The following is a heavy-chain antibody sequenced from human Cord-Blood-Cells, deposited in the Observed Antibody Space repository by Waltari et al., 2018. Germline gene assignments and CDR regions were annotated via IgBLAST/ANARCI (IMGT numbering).Heavy chain of an antibody. J-gene: IGHJ4*02. V-gene: IGHV1-69*09. CDR1: GGTFSSYA. Sequence: QVQLVQSGAEVKKPGSSVKVSCKASGGTFSSYAISWVRQAPGQGLEWMGRIIPSLGIENYAQKFQGRVTITAEKSTSTAYMELSSLRSEDTAVYYCARDRFIHNLNFDYWGQGTLVTVSS. CDR3: ARDRFIHNLNFDY. CDR2: IIPSLGIE. D-gene: IGHD1-20*01.